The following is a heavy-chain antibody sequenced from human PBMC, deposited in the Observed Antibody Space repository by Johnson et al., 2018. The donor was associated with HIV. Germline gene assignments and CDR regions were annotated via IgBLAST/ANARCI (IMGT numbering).Heavy chain of an antibody. CDR1: GFTFSSYA. J-gene: IGHJ3*02. CDR2: ISYDGSNK. Sequence: QVQLVESGGGVVQPGRSLRLSCAASGFTFSSYAMHWVRHAPGKGLEWVAVISYDGSNKYYADSVKGRFTISRDNSKNTLYLQMNSLRAEDTAVYYCARADSGYSNYEAFDIWGQGTMVTVSS. CDR3: ARADSGYSNYEAFDI. D-gene: IGHD4-11*01. V-gene: IGHV3-30-3*01.